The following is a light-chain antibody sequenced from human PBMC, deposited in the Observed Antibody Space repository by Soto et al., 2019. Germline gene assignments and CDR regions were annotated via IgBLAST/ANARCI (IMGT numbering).Light chain of an antibody. CDR2: GAS. J-gene: IGKJ1*01. V-gene: IGKV3-20*01. Sequence: EIVLTQSPGTRSLSPGERATLSCRASQSVSSSFLAWYQQKPGQAPRLLIYGASSRATGIPDRFSGSGSGTDFTRTISSLAPGDFAVYYCQQYGSSPRTFGQGTKVEIK. CDR3: QQYGSSPRT. CDR1: QSVSSSF.